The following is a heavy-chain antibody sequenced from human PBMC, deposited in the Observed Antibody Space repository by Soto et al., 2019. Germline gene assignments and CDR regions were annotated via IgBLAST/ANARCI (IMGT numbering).Heavy chain of an antibody. CDR3: ASAYSSSLVFGYGMDV. CDR1: GGTFSSYA. V-gene: IGHV1-69*13. CDR2: IIPIFGTA. Sequence: ASVKVSCKASGGTFSSYAISWVRQAPGQGLECMGGIIPIFGTANYAQKFQGGVTITADESTSTAYMELSSLRSEDTAVYYCASAYSSSLVFGYGMDVWGQGTTVTVSS. J-gene: IGHJ6*02. D-gene: IGHD6-6*01.